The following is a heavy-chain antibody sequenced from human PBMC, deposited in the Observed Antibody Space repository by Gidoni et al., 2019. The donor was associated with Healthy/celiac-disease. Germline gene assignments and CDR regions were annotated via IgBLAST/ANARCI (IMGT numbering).Heavy chain of an antibody. CDR1: GGSISSYY. CDR2: IYYSGST. CDR3: ARSRGIAAAGTLDY. Sequence: QVQLQESGPGLVKPSETLSLTCTVSGGSISSYYWSWIRQPPGKGLEWIGYIYYSGSTNYNPSLKSRVTISGDTSKNQFSLKLSSVTAADTAVYYCARSRGIAAAGTLDYWGQGTLVTVSS. J-gene: IGHJ4*02. D-gene: IGHD6-13*01. V-gene: IGHV4-59*01.